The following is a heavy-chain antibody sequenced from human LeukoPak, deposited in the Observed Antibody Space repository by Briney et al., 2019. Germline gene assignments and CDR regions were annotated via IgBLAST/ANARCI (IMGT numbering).Heavy chain of an antibody. D-gene: IGHD1-1*01. CDR2: IHFSGNT. Sequence: SETLSLTCTVSGGSISSYMWSWIRQPPGKGLEWIGYIHFSGNTNYSPSLKSRVTISVDTSKNQFSRKVSSVTAADTAVYYCARGLERRKDYFDYWGQGTLVTVSS. CDR1: GGSISSYM. J-gene: IGHJ4*02. V-gene: IGHV4-59*01. CDR3: ARGLERRKDYFDY.